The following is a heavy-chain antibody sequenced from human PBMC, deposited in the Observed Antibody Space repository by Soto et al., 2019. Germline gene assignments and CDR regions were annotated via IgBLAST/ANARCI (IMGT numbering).Heavy chain of an antibody. J-gene: IGHJ4*02. V-gene: IGHV4-39*01. CDR1: GGSISISSYY. D-gene: IGHD6-13*01. CDR2: IYYSGST. Sequence: SETLSLTCTVSGGSISISSYYWCWIRQPPGKGLEWIGSIYYSGSTYYNPSLKSRVTISVDTSKNQFSLKLSSVTAADTAVYYCARHPGGPYSSSPISFLHFDYWGQGTLVTVSS. CDR3: ARHPGGPYSSSPISFLHFDY.